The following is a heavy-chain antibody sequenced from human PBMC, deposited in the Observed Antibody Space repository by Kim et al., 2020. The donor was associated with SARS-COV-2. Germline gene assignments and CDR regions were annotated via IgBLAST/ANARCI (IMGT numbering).Heavy chain of an antibody. D-gene: IGHD6-13*01. CDR1: GFVFSSYD. CDR2: LSFDGNNE. Sequence: GGSLRLSCAASGFVFSSYDMTWVRQPPGKGLEWVAGLSFDGNNEYYGESVKGRFTISRDESRLYLQMNSLGAADTAVYYYSVSYIATDVLGYWGQGALVT. J-gene: IGHJ4*02. V-gene: IGHV3-30*03. CDR3: SVSYIATDVLGY.